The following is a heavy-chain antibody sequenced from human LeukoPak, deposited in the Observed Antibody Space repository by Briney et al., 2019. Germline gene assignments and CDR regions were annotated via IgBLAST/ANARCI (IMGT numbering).Heavy chain of an antibody. CDR1: GFTFSSYA. Sequence: PGGSLRLSCAASGFTFSSYAMSWVRQAPGKGLEWVSAISGSGGSTYYADSVKGRFTISRDNSKYTLYLLMNSLRAEDTAVYYCAKDRDSSGYYPRYYYGMDVWGQGTTVTVSS. J-gene: IGHJ6*02. CDR3: AKDRDSSGYYPRYYYGMDV. V-gene: IGHV3-23*01. D-gene: IGHD3-22*01. CDR2: ISGSGGST.